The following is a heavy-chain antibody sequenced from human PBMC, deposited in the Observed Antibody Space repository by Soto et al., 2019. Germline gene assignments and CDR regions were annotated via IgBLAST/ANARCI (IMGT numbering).Heavy chain of an antibody. J-gene: IGHJ3*02. D-gene: IGHD3-9*01. CDR2: ISSSSSYT. CDR3: ASLSGFDAFDI. CDR1: GFTFSDYY. V-gene: IGHV3-11*06. Sequence: GGSLRLSCAASGFTFSDYYMSWIRQAPGKGLEWVSYISSSSSYTNYADSVKGRFTISRDNAKNSLYLQMNSLRAEDTAEYYCASLSGFDAFDIWGQGTMVTVSS.